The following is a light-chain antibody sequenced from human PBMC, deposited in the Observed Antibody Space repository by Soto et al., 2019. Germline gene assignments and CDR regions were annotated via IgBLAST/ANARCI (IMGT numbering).Light chain of an antibody. V-gene: IGKV3-20*01. CDR3: QQYGTSRT. Sequence: EIVLTRSPGTLSLSPGERATLSCRASQSVASNYLAWYQQKPGQAPRLPIHGASNRATGIPDRFSGSGSGTDFTLSISRLEPEDFAVYYCQQYGTSRTFGQGTKVDIK. CDR1: QSVASNY. J-gene: IGKJ1*01. CDR2: GAS.